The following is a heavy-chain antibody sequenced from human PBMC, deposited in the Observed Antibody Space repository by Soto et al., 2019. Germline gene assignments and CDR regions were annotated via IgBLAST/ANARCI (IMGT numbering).Heavy chain of an antibody. V-gene: IGHV3-11*04. J-gene: IGHJ4*02. CDR2: ITSSGSTI. D-gene: IGHD3-10*01. CDR3: AKVSIYGPAY. CDR1: GFTFSDYY. Sequence: GGSLRLSCAASGFTFSDYYMSWIRQAPGKGLEWVAYITSSGSTIYYADSVKGRFTISRDNSKNTLYLQMNSLRAEDTAVYYCAKVSIYGPAYWGQGTLVTVSS.